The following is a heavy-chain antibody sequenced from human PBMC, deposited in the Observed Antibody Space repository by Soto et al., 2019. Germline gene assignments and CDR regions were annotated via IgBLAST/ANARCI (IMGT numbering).Heavy chain of an antibody. CDR1: GGSISSRNYY. Sequence: QLQLQESGPGLVKPLETLSLICTVSGGSISSRNYYWGWIRQPPGKGLEWIGSIYYNGFTYYYPSLKRRVALAVDTTKNQFSLRLNSVTAADPAVYYCARQADFWSGGGGFDPWCQGTLVTVSS. J-gene: IGHJ5*02. D-gene: IGHD3-3*01. V-gene: IGHV4-39*01. CDR2: IYYNGFT. CDR3: ARQADFWSGGGGFDP.